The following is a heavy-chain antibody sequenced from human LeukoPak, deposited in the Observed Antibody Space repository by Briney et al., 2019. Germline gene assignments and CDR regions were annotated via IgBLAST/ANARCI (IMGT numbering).Heavy chain of an antibody. V-gene: IGHV3-48*01. Sequence: GGSLRLSCAASGFTFSSYSMNLVRQAPGKGLEWVSYISSSSSTIYYADSVKGRFTISRDNAKNSLYLQMNSLRAEDTAVYYCARDGNYDFWSGYSQYFDYWGQGTLVTVSS. CDR2: ISSSSSTI. CDR1: GFTFSSYS. J-gene: IGHJ4*02. D-gene: IGHD3-3*01. CDR3: ARDGNYDFWSGYSQYFDY.